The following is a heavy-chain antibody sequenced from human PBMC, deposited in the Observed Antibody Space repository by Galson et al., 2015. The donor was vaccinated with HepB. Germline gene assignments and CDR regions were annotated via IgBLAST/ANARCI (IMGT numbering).Heavy chain of an antibody. CDR3: ARDLRNIAARRAFDY. Sequence: SLRLSCAASGFTFNTYWMHWVRQAPGKGLVWVSRINSDGSNTTYADSVKGRFTISRDNAKNTLYLQMNSLRAEDTAVYYCARDLRNIAARRAFDYWGQGTLVTVSS. D-gene: IGHD6-6*01. CDR1: GFTFNTYW. J-gene: IGHJ4*02. CDR2: INSDGSNT. V-gene: IGHV3-74*01.